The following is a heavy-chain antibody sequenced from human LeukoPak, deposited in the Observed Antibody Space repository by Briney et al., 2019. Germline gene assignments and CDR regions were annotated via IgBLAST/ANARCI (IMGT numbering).Heavy chain of an antibody. D-gene: IGHD3-10*01. Sequence: GGSLRLSCAASGFTVSSNYMSWVRQAPGKGLEWVSVIYSGGSTYYADSVKGRFTISRDNSKNTLYLQMNSLRAEDTAVYYCAKGSWFGELFGYFDYWGQGTLVTVSS. V-gene: IGHV3-53*01. CDR3: AKGSWFGELFGYFDY. J-gene: IGHJ4*02. CDR1: GFTVSSNY. CDR2: IYSGGST.